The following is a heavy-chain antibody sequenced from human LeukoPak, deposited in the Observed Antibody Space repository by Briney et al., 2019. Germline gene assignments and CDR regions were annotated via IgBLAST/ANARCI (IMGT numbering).Heavy chain of an antibody. D-gene: IGHD3-10*01. CDR2: ISGSGGST. Sequence: PGGSLRLSCAASGFTFSSYGMSWVRQAPGKGLEWVSAISGSGGSTYYADSVKGRFTISRDNSKNTLYLQMNSLRAEDTAVYYCAKGRADYYGSGSYYSSSWGQGTLVTVSS. V-gene: IGHV3-23*01. J-gene: IGHJ4*02. CDR1: GFTFSSYG. CDR3: AKGRADYYGSGSYYSSS.